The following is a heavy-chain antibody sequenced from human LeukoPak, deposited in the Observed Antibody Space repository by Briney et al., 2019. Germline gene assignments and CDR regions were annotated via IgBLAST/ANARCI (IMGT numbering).Heavy chain of an antibody. V-gene: IGHV3-74*01. CDR1: GFTFSSYW. CDR2: INSDGSST. CDR3: ARRAYGSGTYYYYYYGMDV. J-gene: IGHJ6*01. D-gene: IGHD3-10*01. Sequence: GGSLRLSCAASGFTFSSYWMHWVRQAPGKGLVWVSRINSDGSSTIYADSVKGRFTISRDNAKNTLYLQMNSLRAEDTAVCYCARRAYGSGTYYYYYYGMDVWGQGATVTVSS.